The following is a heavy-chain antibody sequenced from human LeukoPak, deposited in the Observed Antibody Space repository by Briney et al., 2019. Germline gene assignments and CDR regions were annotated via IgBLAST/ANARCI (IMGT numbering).Heavy chain of an antibody. CDR3: ARDGVVVVPAAIRTDDAFDI. CDR1: GGTFSSYA. D-gene: IGHD2-2*01. V-gene: IGHV1-69*13. CDR2: IIPIFGTA. Sequence: SVKVSCKASGGTFSSYAISWVRQAPGQGLEWMGGIIPIFGTANYAQKFQGRVTITADESTSTAYMELSSLRSEDTAVYYCARDGVVVVPAAIRTDDAFDIWGQGTMVTVSS. J-gene: IGHJ3*02.